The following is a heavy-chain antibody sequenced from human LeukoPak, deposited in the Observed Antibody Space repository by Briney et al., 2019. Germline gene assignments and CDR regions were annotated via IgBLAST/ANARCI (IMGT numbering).Heavy chain of an antibody. J-gene: IGHJ4*02. V-gene: IGHV4-59*08. D-gene: IGHD6-19*01. CDR2: IYYSGST. CDR1: GGSMSPYH. Sequence: SETLSLTCTVSGGSMSPYHWGWIRQPPGKGLEWTGYIYYSGSTNYNPSLKSRVTISVDTSKNQFSLKLSSVTAADTAVYYCARHPYSSGWYPTDYWGQGTLVTVSS. CDR3: ARHPYSSGWYPTDY.